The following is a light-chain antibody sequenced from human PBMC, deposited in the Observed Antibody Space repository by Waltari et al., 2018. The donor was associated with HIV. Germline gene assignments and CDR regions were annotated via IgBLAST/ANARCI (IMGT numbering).Light chain of an antibody. Sequence: HSVLTQAPSASGTLGQRVTISCSGSISNIGTNSVSWFQQLPGMSPRLVLFSDSQRPSGVPDRFSAAKSGTSASLAIVGLESGDEADYYCAARDDILSGSWVFGGGT. V-gene: IGLV1-44*01. CDR1: ISNIGTNS. CDR2: SDS. CDR3: AARDDILSGSWV. J-gene: IGLJ3*02.